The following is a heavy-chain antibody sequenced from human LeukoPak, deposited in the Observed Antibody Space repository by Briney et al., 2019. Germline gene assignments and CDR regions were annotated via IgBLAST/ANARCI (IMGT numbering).Heavy chain of an antibody. J-gene: IGHJ3*02. D-gene: IGHD3-22*01. CDR2: IYYSGST. CDR3: ARSPPPYYYDSSGYSSSGSAFDI. CDR1: GGSISNSSYY. V-gene: IGHV4-39*07. Sequence: SEALSLTCTVSGGSISNSSYYWGWIRQPPGKGLEWIGSIYYSGSTYYNPSLKSRVTISVDTSKNQFSLKLSSVTAADTAVYYCARSPPPYYYDSSGYSSSGSAFDIWGQGTMVTVSS.